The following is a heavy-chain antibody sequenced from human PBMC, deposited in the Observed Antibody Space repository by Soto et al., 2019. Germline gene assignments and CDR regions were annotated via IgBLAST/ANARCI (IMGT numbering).Heavy chain of an antibody. CDR2: ISYDGSNK. Sequence: PGGSLRLSCAASGFTFSSYGMHWVRQAPGKGLEWVAVISYDGSNKYYADSVKGRFTISRDNSKNTLYLQMNSLRAEDTAVYYCAKDFGDFWQGGFDPWGQGTLVTVSS. CDR3: AKDFGDFWQGGFDP. J-gene: IGHJ5*02. D-gene: IGHD3-3*01. CDR1: GFTFSSYG. V-gene: IGHV3-30*18.